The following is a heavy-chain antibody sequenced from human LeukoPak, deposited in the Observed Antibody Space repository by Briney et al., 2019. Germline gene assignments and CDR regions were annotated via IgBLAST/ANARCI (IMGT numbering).Heavy chain of an antibody. J-gene: IGHJ4*02. CDR1: GFTVSGNY. CDR2: IYSGGST. D-gene: IGHD1-14*01. CDR3: ARGNPGGEFY. V-gene: IGHV3-53*01. Sequence: GGSLRLSCAASGFTVSGNYMSWARQAPGKGLEWVSIIYSGGSTYYADSVKGRFTISRDNSKSTLYLQLNSLRAEDTAVYYCARGNPGGEFYWGQGTLVTVSS.